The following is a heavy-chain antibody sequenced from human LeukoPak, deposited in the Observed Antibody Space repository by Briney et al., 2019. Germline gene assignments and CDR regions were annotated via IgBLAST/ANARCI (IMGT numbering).Heavy chain of an antibody. D-gene: IGHD2-2*01. J-gene: IGHJ2*01. CDR1: GFNFNDYA. V-gene: IGHV3-9*03. CDR3: AKASADWYFDL. CDR2: ISWNSGTV. Sequence: PGGSLRLSCAASGFNFNDYAMHWVRQAPGKGLEWVSGISWNSGTVAYADPVKGRFTISRDNSKKSLYLQMNSLRAEDMALYYCAKASADWYFDLWGRGTLVTVSS.